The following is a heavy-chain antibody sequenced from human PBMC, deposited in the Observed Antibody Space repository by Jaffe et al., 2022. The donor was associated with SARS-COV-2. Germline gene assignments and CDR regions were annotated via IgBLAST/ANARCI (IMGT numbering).Heavy chain of an antibody. CDR3: AGSWYGLFDH. V-gene: IGHV4-39*01. D-gene: IGHD6-13*01. Sequence: QLQLQESGPGLVKPSETLSLTCTVSGGSMSSNNYYWGWVRQPPGKGLEWIASIYYSGSTYYNPSLESRVTISVDTSKNQFSLKVTSVTAADTAVYYCAGSWYGLFDHWGQGSLVTVSS. CDR2: IYYSGST. J-gene: IGHJ4*02. CDR1: GGSMSSNNYY.